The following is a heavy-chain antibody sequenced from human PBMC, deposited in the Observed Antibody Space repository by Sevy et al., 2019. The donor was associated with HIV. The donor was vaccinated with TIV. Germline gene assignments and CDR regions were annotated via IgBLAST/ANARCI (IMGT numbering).Heavy chain of an antibody. J-gene: IGHJ4*02. V-gene: IGHV4-59*12. D-gene: IGHD2-2*02. CDR3: ARLRWDVVDAPGATPGCYFDS. CDR1: GDSINNYY. CDR2: TSYSGTT. Sequence: SETLSLTCSVSGDSINNYYWSWIRQPPGKGLEWIGYTSYSGTTNYSPPLKRRVDISVDTSIHQFSLKINSVTAADTAVYYCARLRWDVVDAPGATPGCYFDSWGQGILVTVSS.